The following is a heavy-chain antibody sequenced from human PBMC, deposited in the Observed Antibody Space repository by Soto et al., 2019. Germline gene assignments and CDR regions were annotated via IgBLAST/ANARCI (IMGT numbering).Heavy chain of an antibody. V-gene: IGHV4-30-4*01. J-gene: IGHJ4*02. CDR2: IYYSGST. D-gene: IGHD4-17*01. Sequence: SETLSLTCTVSGGSISSGDYYWSWIRQPPGKGLEWIGYIYYSGSTYYNLSLKSRVTISVDTSKNQFSLKLSSVTAADTAVYYCARDDDYGADYWGQGTLVTVSS. CDR3: ARDDDYGADY. CDR1: GGSISSGDYY.